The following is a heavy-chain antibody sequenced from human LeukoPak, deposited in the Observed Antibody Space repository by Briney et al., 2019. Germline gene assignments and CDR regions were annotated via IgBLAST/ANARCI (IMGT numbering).Heavy chain of an antibody. V-gene: IGHV1-8*02. Sequence: GASVKVSCKASGYTFTSYGINWVRQATGQGLEWMGWMNPNSGNTGYAQKFQGRVTMTRNTSISTAYMELSSLRSEDTAVYYRARGGIAVAGTFDYWGQGTLVTVSS. CDR1: GYTFTSYG. CDR2: MNPNSGNT. J-gene: IGHJ4*02. CDR3: ARGGIAVAGTFDY. D-gene: IGHD6-19*01.